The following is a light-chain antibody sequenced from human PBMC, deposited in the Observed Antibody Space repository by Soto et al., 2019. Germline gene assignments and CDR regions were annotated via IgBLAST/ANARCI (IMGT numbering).Light chain of an antibody. V-gene: IGLV2-11*01. CDR1: SNDVGGYYY. Sequence: QSVLTQPRSVSGSPGQSVTISCTGTSNDVGGYYYVSWYQQHPGKAPKLIIYDVSRRPAGVPDRFSGSKSRNTASLTISGLQAEDEADYYCCSYAGTYPYVFGTGTKVTVL. CDR2: DVS. J-gene: IGLJ1*01. CDR3: CSYAGTYPYV.